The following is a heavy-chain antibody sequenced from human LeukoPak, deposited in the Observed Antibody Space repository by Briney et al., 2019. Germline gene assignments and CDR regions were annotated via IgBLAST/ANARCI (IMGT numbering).Heavy chain of an antibody. CDR3: ARSNTAMAPRAFDI. CDR1: GGSVSSGSYY. J-gene: IGHJ3*02. Sequence: PSETLSLTCTVSGGSVSSGSYYWSWIQQPPGKGLEWIGYIYYSGSTNYNPSLKSRVTISVDTSKNQFSLKLSSVTAADTAVYYCARSNTAMAPRAFDIWGQGTMVTVSS. V-gene: IGHV4-61*01. CDR2: IYYSGST. D-gene: IGHD5-18*01.